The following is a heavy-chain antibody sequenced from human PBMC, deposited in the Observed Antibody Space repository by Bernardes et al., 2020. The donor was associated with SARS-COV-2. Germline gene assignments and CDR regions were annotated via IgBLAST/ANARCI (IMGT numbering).Heavy chain of an antibody. CDR3: ARGGTSSGYYSRGFGIDY. D-gene: IGHD3-22*01. CDR2: INHSGST. CDR1: GGSFSGYY. Sequence: SESLSLTCAVYGGSFSGYYWSWIRQPPGKGLEWIGAINHSGSTNYNPSLKSRVTISVDTSKNQFSLKLSSVTAADTAVYYCARGGTSSGYYSRGFGIDYWGQGTLVTVSS. V-gene: IGHV4-34*01. J-gene: IGHJ4*02.